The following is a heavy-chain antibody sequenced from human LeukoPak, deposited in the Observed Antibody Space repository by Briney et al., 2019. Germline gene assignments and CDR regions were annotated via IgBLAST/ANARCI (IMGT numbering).Heavy chain of an antibody. CDR2: MNPNSGNT. J-gene: IGHJ3*02. D-gene: IGHD2-8*01. CDR3: ARDVSPLVYAEAFDI. Sequence: GASVKVSCKASGYTFTSYDINWVRQATGQGLEWMGWMNPNSGNTGYAQKFQGRVTITRNTSISTAYMELSSLRSEDTAVYYCARDVSPLVYAEAFDIWGQGTMVTVSS. V-gene: IGHV1-8*03. CDR1: GYTFTSYD.